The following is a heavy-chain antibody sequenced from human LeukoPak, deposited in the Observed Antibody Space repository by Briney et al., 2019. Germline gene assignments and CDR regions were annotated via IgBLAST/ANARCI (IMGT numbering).Heavy chain of an antibody. CDR2: IYYSGST. CDR1: GGSISSGDYY. CDR3: ARHEGDGYATPTYGMDV. D-gene: IGHD5-24*01. V-gene: IGHV4-30-4*01. Sequence: SQTLSLTCTVSGGSISSGDYYWSWIRQPPGKGLEWIGYIYYSGSTYYNPSLKSRVTISVDTSKNQFSLKLSSVTAADTAVYYCARHEGDGYATPTYGMDVWGQGTTVTVSS. J-gene: IGHJ6*02.